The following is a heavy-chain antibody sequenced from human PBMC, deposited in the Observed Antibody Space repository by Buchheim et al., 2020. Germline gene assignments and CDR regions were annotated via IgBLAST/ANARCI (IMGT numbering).Heavy chain of an antibody. J-gene: IGHJ6*02. Sequence: QVQLQESGPGLLKPSETLSLTCTVSGGSISSYYWSWIRQPPGKGLEWIGYIYYSGSTNYNPSLQSRVTISVDTSKNQLSLKLSSVTAADTAVYYCARAYCGGDCYSSYYGMDVWGQGTT. CDR3: ARAYCGGDCYSSYYGMDV. V-gene: IGHV4-59*08. CDR1: GGSISSYY. D-gene: IGHD2-21*02. CDR2: IYYSGST.